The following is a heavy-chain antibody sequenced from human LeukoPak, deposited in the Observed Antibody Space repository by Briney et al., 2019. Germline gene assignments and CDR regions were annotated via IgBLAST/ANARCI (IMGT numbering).Heavy chain of an antibody. J-gene: IGHJ4*02. D-gene: IGHD5-24*01. Sequence: GGSLRLSCAASGFTFSSYGMHWVRQAPGKGLEWVAVISYDGSNKYYADSVKGRFTISRDNSKNTLYLQMNSLRAEDTAVYYCAKSGRRWLQLPAGTGDDWGQGTLVTVSS. V-gene: IGHV3-30*18. CDR2: ISYDGSNK. CDR3: AKSGRRWLQLPAGTGDD. CDR1: GFTFSSYG.